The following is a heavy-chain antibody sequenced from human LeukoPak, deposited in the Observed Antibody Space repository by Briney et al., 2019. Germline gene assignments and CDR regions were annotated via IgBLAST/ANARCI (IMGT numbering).Heavy chain of an antibody. V-gene: IGHV1-2*02. Sequence: ASVKVSCKASGYTFTGYYMHWVRQAPGQGLEGMGWINPNSGGTNYAQKFQGRVTMTRDTSISTAYMELSRLRSDDTAVYYCARGGITMIVVVINTLDYWGQGTLVTVSS. D-gene: IGHD3-22*01. CDR2: INPNSGGT. CDR3: ARGGITMIVVVINTLDY. J-gene: IGHJ4*02. CDR1: GYTFTGYY.